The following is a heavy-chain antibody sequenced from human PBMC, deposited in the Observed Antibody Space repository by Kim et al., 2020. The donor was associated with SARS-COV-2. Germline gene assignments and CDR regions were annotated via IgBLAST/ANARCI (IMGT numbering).Heavy chain of an antibody. Sequence: GGSLRLSCSASGFTFSSYAMHWVRQAPGKGLEYVSAISSNGGSTYYADSVKGRFTISRDNSKNTLYLQMSSLRAEDTAVYYCVKDQVWFGELLYSLGVPSPFDYWGQGTLVTVSS. CDR3: VKDQVWFGELLYSLGVPSPFDY. D-gene: IGHD3-10*01. V-gene: IGHV3-64D*09. CDR1: GFTFSSYA. J-gene: IGHJ4*02. CDR2: ISSNGGST.